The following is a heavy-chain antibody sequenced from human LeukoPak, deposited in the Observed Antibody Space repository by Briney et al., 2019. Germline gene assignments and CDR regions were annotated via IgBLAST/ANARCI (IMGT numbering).Heavy chain of an antibody. CDR3: AREGPGFDY. V-gene: IGHV6-1*01. CDR1: GDSVSNNSGA. J-gene: IGHJ4*02. CDR2: IYFRSKWID. Sequence: SQTLSLTCAISGDSVSNNSGAWNWIRQSPSRGLEWLGRIYFRSKWIDDYAVSVKSRISINPDTSKNQFSLQLSSVTFEDAAIYYCAREGPGFDYWGQGTLVTVSS.